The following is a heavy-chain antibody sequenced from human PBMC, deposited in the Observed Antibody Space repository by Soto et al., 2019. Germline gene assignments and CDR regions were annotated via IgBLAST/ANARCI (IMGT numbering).Heavy chain of an antibody. CDR1: GDSISSDYYH. J-gene: IGHJ6*02. Sequence: QVQLQQSGPGLVKPSQTLSLTCTVSGDSISSDYYHWNWIRQSPGKGLEWIGYIHHSGSILYNPSVKSRVTISVDTSKNQFSLHLTSVTAADTAVYFCAREDDGGDSLDVWGQGTTVTVSS. CDR2: IHHSGSI. CDR3: AREDDGGDSLDV. V-gene: IGHV4-30-4*08. D-gene: IGHD2-21*02.